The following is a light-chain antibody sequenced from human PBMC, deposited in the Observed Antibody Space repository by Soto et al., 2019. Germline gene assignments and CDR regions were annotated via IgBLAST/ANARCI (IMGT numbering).Light chain of an antibody. Sequence: EIVLTQSPGTLSLSPGERATLSCRASQSVYNSYLAWYQQKPGQTPRLLINAASNRATGVPDRFSGSGSVTDFTLTISRLEPEDFAVYYCQQYGSPPHTFGQGTKVEI. V-gene: IGKV3-20*01. CDR2: AAS. J-gene: IGKJ2*01. CDR3: QQYGSPPHT. CDR1: QSVYNSY.